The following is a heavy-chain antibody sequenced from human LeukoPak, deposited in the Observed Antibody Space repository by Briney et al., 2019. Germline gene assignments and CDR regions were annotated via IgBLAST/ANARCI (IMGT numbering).Heavy chain of an antibody. CDR3: ARGEITMVRGVTPPNFDY. Sequence: SETLSLTCTVSGGSISSHYWSWIRQSPGKGLEWIGFMHYRGNTNSNPSLRSRVTISMDTSKNQFSLKMSSVTPEDTAVYYCARGEITMVRGVTPPNFDYWGQGTLVTVSS. V-gene: IGHV4-59*11. CDR1: GGSISSHY. D-gene: IGHD3-10*01. CDR2: MHYRGNT. J-gene: IGHJ4*02.